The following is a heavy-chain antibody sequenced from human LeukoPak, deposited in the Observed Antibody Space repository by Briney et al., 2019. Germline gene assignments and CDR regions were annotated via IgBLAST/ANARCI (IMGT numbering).Heavy chain of an antibody. Sequence: GGSLRLSCAASGFTFSSYAMSWVRQAPGKGLEWVSAISASAGDTYYTDSVKGRFTISRDNSENTLFLQMNSLRAEDTAVYYCAKHIIVGTTKSMDSWGQGTLVTVSS. V-gene: IGHV3-23*01. D-gene: IGHD1-26*01. CDR3: AKHIIVGTTKSMDS. CDR2: ISASAGDT. J-gene: IGHJ4*02. CDR1: GFTFSSYA.